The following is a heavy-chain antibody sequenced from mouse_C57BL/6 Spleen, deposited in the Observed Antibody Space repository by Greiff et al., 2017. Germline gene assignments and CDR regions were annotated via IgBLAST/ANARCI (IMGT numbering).Heavy chain of an antibody. Sequence: QVQLQQPGAELVMPGASVKLSCKASGYTFTSYWMHWVKQRPGQGLEWIGEIDPSDSYTNYNQKFKGKSTLTVDKSSSTAYMQLSSLTSEDSAVYYCARGEVITTVVATKDWYFDVWGTGTTVTVSS. CDR2: IDPSDSYT. CDR3: ARGEVITTVVATKDWYFDV. V-gene: IGHV1-69*01. D-gene: IGHD1-1*01. J-gene: IGHJ1*03. CDR1: GYTFTSYW.